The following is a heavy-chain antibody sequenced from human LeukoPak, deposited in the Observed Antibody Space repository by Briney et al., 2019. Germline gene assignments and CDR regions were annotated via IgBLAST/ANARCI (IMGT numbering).Heavy chain of an antibody. D-gene: IGHD3-22*01. CDR2: ISAYNGNT. V-gene: IGHV1-18*01. CDR1: GYTFTSYG. Sequence: ASVKVSCKASGYTFTSYGISWVRQAPGQGLEWMGWISAYNGNTNYAQKLQGRVTMTTDTSTSTAYMGLRSLRSDDTAVYYCARERITMVVVPITFFDYWGQGTLVTVSS. CDR3: ARERITMVVVPITFFDY. J-gene: IGHJ4*02.